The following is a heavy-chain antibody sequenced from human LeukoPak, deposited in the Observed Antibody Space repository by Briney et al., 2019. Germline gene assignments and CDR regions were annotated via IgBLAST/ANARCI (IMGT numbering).Heavy chain of an antibody. J-gene: IGHJ4*02. V-gene: IGHV3-11*01. CDR1: GFTFSDYY. Sequence: PGGSLRLSCAASGFTFSDYYMSWIRQAPGKGLEWVSYISSSGSTIYYADSVKGRFTISRDNAKNSLYLQMNSLRAEDTAVYYCAKARSVTTAFDYWGQGTLVTVSS. CDR3: AKARSVTTAFDY. D-gene: IGHD4-11*01. CDR2: ISSSGSTI.